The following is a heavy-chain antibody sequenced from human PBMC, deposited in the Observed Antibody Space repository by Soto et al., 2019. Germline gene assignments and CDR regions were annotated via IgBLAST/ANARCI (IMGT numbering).Heavy chain of an antibody. CDR3: AQSANSGYDYLSPTYYYYYMDV. J-gene: IGHJ6*03. V-gene: IGHV1-3*01. CDR2: INAGNGNT. Sequence: ASVKVSCKASGYTFTSDAMHWVRQAPGQRLEWMGWINAGNGNTKYSQKFQGRVTITRDTSASTAYMELSSLRSEDTAVYYCAQSANSGYDYLSPTYYYYYMDVWGKGTTVTVSS. D-gene: IGHD5-12*01. CDR1: GYTFTSDA.